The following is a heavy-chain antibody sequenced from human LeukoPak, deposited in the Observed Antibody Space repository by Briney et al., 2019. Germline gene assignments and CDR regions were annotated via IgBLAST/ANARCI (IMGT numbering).Heavy chain of an antibody. Sequence: GGSLRLSCAASGFTFSSYIMNWVRQAPGKGLEWVSSISSSSNYIYYADSLKGRFTISRDNAKNSLYLQMNSLRAEDTAVYYCARETYCTSTTCPIGDHFDYWGQGTLVTVSS. CDR2: ISSSSNYI. D-gene: IGHD2-2*01. CDR3: ARETYCTSTTCPIGDHFDY. J-gene: IGHJ4*02. CDR1: GFTFSSYI. V-gene: IGHV3-21*01.